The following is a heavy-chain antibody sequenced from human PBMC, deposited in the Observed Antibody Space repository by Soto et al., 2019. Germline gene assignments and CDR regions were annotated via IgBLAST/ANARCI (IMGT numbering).Heavy chain of an antibody. CDR1: GFTFSSYA. CDR2: ISGRGGTT. D-gene: IGHD2-15*01. Sequence: EVQLLESGGGLVQPGGSLRFSCAASGFTFSSYAMSWVRQAPGKGLEWVSTISGRGGTTYYADSVKGRFTISRDNSKNTLYLQMNSLRAEDTAVYYCAKDRENGDSKRPIDYWGQGTLVTVSS. V-gene: IGHV3-23*01. J-gene: IGHJ4*02. CDR3: AKDRENGDSKRPIDY.